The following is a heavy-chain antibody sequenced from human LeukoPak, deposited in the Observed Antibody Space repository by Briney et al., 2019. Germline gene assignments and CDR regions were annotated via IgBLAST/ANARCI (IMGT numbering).Heavy chain of an antibody. J-gene: IGHJ4*02. CDR2: IKDDGSEK. V-gene: IGHV3-7*01. CDR1: AFTFSSYW. CDR3: ARRNYYGDFLAHDS. D-gene: IGHD4-17*01. Sequence: PGGSLRLSCAASAFTFSSYWMTWVRQAPGKGLEWVANIKDDGSEKYYVDSVKGRFTISRDNAKNPLYLQMSSLRAEDTAVYYCARRNYYGDFLAHDSWGQGTLVTVSS.